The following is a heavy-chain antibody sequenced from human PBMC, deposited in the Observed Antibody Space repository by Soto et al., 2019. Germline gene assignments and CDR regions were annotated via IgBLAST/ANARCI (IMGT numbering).Heavy chain of an antibody. CDR2: ISGSGGST. CDR3: AKEVSLGSTVDLGY. Sequence: EVQLLESGGDLVQPGGSLRLSCAASGFTFSIFAMSWVRQSPGKGLEWVSTISGSGGSTYYADAVKGRFSISRDNSMGTLYLQMKSVRVEDTAIYYCAKEVSLGSTVDLGYWGQGTLVTVSS. J-gene: IGHJ4*02. CDR1: GFTFSIFA. D-gene: IGHD7-27*01. V-gene: IGHV3-23*01.